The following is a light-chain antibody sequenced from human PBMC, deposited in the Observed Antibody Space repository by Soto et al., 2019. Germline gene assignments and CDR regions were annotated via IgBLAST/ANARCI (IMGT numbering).Light chain of an antibody. CDR3: QQYGGSPPYT. CDR2: GAS. J-gene: IGKJ2*01. V-gene: IGKV3-20*01. Sequence: EIVFTQSPGTLSLSPGGRATLSCRASQRVCSSYLAWYQQKPGQAPTPLLYGASSRATGIPDRFSGSGSGTDFTLTISRLEPEDFAVYYCQQYGGSPPYTFGQGTKLEIK. CDR1: QRVCSSY.